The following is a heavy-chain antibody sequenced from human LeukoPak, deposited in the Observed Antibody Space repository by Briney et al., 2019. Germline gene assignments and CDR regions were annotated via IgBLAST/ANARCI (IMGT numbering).Heavy chain of an antibody. CDR2: ISYDGSNK. V-gene: IGHV3-30*18. J-gene: IGHJ4*02. D-gene: IGHD2-15*01. Sequence: GGSLRLSCAASGFIFRNYAMSWVRQAPGKGLEWVAVISYDGSNKYYADSVKGRFTISRDNSKNTLYLQMNSLRAEDTAVYYCAKGYCSGGSCYWKVLGLDYWGQGTLVTVSS. CDR1: GFIFRNYA. CDR3: AKGYCSGGSCYWKVLGLDY.